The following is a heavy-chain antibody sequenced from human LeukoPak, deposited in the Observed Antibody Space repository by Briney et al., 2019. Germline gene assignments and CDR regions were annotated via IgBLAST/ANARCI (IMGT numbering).Heavy chain of an antibody. CDR1: GGSFSNYY. V-gene: IGHV4-34*01. Sequence: SETLSLTCAVYGGSFSNYYWSWIRQSPGKGLEWIGEINDSGTINYNPSLMSRVTISVDKSKNQFSLKLSSVTAADTAVYYCARHPRLLSVATDGNFDYWGQGTLVTVSS. CDR3: ARHPRLLSVATDGNFDY. CDR2: INDSGTI. J-gene: IGHJ4*02. D-gene: IGHD5-12*01.